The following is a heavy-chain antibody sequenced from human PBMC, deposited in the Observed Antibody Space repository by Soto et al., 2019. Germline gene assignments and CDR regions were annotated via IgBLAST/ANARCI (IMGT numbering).Heavy chain of an antibody. CDR1: GYTLTELS. CDR2: FDPEDGET. V-gene: IGHV1-24*01. CDR3: ARHPIAAAQSHEAFDM. J-gene: IGHJ3*02. Sequence: ASVKVSCKVSGYTLTELSMHWVRQAPGKGLEWMGGFDPEDGETIYAQKFQGRVTMTEDTSTDTAYMELSSLRSDDTAVYYCARHPIAAAQSHEAFDMWGQGTMVTVSS. D-gene: IGHD6-13*01.